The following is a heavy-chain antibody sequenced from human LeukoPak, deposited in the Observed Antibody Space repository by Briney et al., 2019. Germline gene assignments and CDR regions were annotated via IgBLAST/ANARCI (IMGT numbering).Heavy chain of an antibody. CDR2: MNQLGNEK. J-gene: IGHJ4*02. CDR1: KFTFSTYW. Sequence: GGSLRLSCAASKFTFSTYWMSWVRHAPGKGLEWVAYMNQLGNEKNYLDSVKGRFTISRDNAKNSLYLQMTSLRAEDTAVYYCVRGTYYYEFWGQGTLVTVSS. CDR3: VRGTYYYEF. D-gene: IGHD3-16*01. V-gene: IGHV3-7*04.